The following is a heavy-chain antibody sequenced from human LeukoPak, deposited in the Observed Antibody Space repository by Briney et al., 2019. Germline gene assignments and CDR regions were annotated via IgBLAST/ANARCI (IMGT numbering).Heavy chain of an antibody. V-gene: IGHV4-59*02. J-gene: IGHJ4*02. D-gene: IGHD5-24*01. CDR3: ARLMATSYYFDY. CDR1: GGSVTDYY. Sequence: SETLSLTCTVSGGSVTDYYWSWIRQSPGKGLEWIGYIYYTGTSYNPSLKSRVTISVDTSKNQFSLKLSSVTAADTAVYYCARLMATSYYFDYWGQGTLVTVSS. CDR2: IYYTGT.